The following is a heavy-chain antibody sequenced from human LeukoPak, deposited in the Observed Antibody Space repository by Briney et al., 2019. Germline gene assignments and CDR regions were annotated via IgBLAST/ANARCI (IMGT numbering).Heavy chain of an antibody. D-gene: IGHD3-9*01. Sequence: ASVKVSCKASGYTFTSYGISWVRQAPGQGLEWMGWISAYNGNTNYAQKLQGRVTMTTDTSTSTAYMELRSLRSDDTAVYYCARALRYFDWLPHRNDAFDIWGQGTMVTVSS. V-gene: IGHV1-18*01. CDR1: GYTFTSYG. J-gene: IGHJ3*02. CDR2: ISAYNGNT. CDR3: ARALRYFDWLPHRNDAFDI.